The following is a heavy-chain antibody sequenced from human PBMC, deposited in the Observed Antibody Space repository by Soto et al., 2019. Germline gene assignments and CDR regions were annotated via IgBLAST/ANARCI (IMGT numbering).Heavy chain of an antibody. V-gene: IGHV3-35*01. CDR1: GFTFSNSD. CDR2: VSWNGSRT. J-gene: IGHJ4*02. D-gene: IGHD3-22*01. Sequence: SGGSLRLSCAASGFTFSNSDMNWVHQAPGKGLEWVSGVSWNGSRTHYADSVKGRFTISRDNAKNSLYLQMNSLRAEDTAVYYCARAPYYYDSGGYQGYWGQGTLVTVSS. CDR3: ARAPYYYDSGGYQGY.